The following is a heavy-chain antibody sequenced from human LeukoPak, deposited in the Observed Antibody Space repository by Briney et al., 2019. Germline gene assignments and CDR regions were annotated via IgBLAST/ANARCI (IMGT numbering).Heavy chain of an antibody. CDR3: AKQLGYCSDGSCYFPY. CDR1: GFTFSSSA. D-gene: IGHD2-15*01. V-gene: IGHV3-23*01. J-gene: IGHJ4*02. CDR2: ISNNGGYT. Sequence: GGSLRLSCAASGFTFSSSAMSWVRQAPGKGMEWVSAISNNGGYTYYADSVQGRFTISRDNSKSTLCLQMNSLRAEDTAVYYCAKQLGYCSDGSCYFPYWGQGTLVTVSS.